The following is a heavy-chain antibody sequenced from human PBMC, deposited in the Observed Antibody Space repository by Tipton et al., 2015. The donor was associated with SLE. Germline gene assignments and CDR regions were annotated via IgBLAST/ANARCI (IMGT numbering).Heavy chain of an antibody. Sequence: TLSLTCAVYGGSFSGYYWSWIRQPPGKGLEWIGEINHSGSTNYNPSLKSRVTISVDTSKNQFSLKLNSVTAADTAVYFCAGFMTTLTFDIWGQGTMVTVSS. CDR3: AGFMTTLTFDI. CDR2: INHSGST. J-gene: IGHJ3*02. D-gene: IGHD4-17*01. CDR1: GGSFSGYY. V-gene: IGHV4-34*01.